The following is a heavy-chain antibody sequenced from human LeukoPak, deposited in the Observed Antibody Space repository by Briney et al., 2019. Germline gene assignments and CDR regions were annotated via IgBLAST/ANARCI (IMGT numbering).Heavy chain of an antibody. Sequence: GESLKISCKGSGYTFTRYWMAWVRQIPGKGLEWMGSFSTGDSATRYSPSLQGQAPISADKSITTAYLQWSGLKASDTAMYYCARGAIAAGVFYFDYWGQGTLVTVSS. CDR3: ARGAIAAGVFYFDY. CDR1: GYTFTRYW. CDR2: FSTGDSAT. J-gene: IGHJ4*02. D-gene: IGHD6-13*01. V-gene: IGHV5-51*01.